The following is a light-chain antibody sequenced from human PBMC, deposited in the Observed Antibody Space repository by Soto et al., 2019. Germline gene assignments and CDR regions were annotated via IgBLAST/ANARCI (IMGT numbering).Light chain of an antibody. J-gene: IGKJ1*01. CDR3: QQYNKWRT. Sequence: EIVMTQSPATLSVSPGESATLSCRASQSIASNLAWYQQRPGQAPRLLIYGTSTRATGIPARFSGSGSGTEFTLTIDSLHSEDIAVYYCQQYNKWRTFGKGTKVDIK. CDR2: GTS. CDR1: QSIASN. V-gene: IGKV3-15*01.